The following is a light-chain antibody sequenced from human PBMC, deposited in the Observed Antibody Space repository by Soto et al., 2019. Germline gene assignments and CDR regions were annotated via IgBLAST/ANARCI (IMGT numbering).Light chain of an antibody. V-gene: IGLV1-51*01. CDR3: GSWDSSLSAYV. CDR2: DDN. Sequence: QSVMTQPPSVSAAPEQKVTISCSGSSSNIGGNSVSWYQQLPGTAPNLPIYDDNKRPSGIPDRFSGSKSGTSATLGITGFQTGDEADYYCGSWDSSLSAYVFGTGTKLTVL. J-gene: IGLJ1*01. CDR1: SSNIGGNS.